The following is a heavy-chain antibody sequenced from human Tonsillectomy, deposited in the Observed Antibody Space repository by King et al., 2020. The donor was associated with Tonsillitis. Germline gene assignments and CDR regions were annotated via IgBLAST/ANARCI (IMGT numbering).Heavy chain of an antibody. D-gene: IGHD4-17*01. Sequence: VQLVESGGGLAQPGRSLRLSCAASGFTFDDYAMHWVRQAPGKGLEWVSGISWNSGNIGYADSVKGRFTISRDNAKNSLYLQMNSLRAEDTALYYCAKSNYGDPLGADYWGQGTLVTVSS. J-gene: IGHJ4*02. CDR3: AKSNYGDPLGADY. V-gene: IGHV3-9*01. CDR2: ISWNSGNI. CDR1: GFTFDDYA.